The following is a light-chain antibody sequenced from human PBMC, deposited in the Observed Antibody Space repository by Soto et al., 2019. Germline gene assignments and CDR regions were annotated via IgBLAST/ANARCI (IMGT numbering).Light chain of an antibody. V-gene: IGLV1-44*01. Sequence: QPVLTQPPSASGTPGQRVTISCSGSTSNIGSNTVNWYRQVPGTAPRLLIYSDDQWPSGVPDRFSGSKSGTSASLAISGLQSDDEAVYFCAAWDDSLNGVIFGGGTKLTVL. CDR3: AAWDDSLNGVI. CDR2: SDD. J-gene: IGLJ2*01. CDR1: TSNIGSNT.